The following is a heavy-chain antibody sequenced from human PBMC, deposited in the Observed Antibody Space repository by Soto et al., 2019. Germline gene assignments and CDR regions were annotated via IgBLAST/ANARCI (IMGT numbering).Heavy chain of an antibody. D-gene: IGHD2-2*01. J-gene: IGHJ4*02. CDR1: GGSISSGGYY. V-gene: IGHV4-34*01. CDR3: ARAKCQITSCDLRRSIYYFDS. CDR2: ANPSGSI. Sequence: PSETLSLTCAVSGGSISSGGYYWSWIRQPPGKGLEWIAEANPSGSINYNPSLQSRVTISVDRSKNQFSLEVNSVTAADTAVYYCARAKCQITSCDLRRSIYYFDSWGQGSLVTVSS.